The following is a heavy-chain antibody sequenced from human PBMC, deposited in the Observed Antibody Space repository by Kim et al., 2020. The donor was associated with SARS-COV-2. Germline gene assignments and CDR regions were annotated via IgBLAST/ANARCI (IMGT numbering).Heavy chain of an antibody. V-gene: IGHV3-23*01. J-gene: IGHJ5*01. CDR3: AKARTWTYGDS. CDR2: ISASGRTP. D-gene: IGHD3-10*01. CDR1: GFSFGNYS. Sequence: GGSLRLSCTASGFSFGNYSMSWVRQAPGKGLELVSSISASGRTPYYIDSVKGRFTISRDNSKNTMYLQMNSLTADDTGRYYCAKARTWTYGDSWGQGTL.